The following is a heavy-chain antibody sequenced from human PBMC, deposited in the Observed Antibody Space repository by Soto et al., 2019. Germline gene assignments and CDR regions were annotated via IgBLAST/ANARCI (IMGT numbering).Heavy chain of an antibody. CDR2: IIPILGIA. D-gene: IGHD4-17*01. Sequence: QVQLVQSGAEVKKPGSSVKVSCKASGGTFSSYTISWVRQAPGQGLEWMGRIIPILGIANYAQKFQGRVTITAEKSTSTAYMELSSLRSDDTAVYYCARDHYGDYGYYYYYGMDVWGQGTTVTVSS. J-gene: IGHJ6*02. V-gene: IGHV1-69*08. CDR1: GGTFSSYT. CDR3: ARDHYGDYGYYYYYGMDV.